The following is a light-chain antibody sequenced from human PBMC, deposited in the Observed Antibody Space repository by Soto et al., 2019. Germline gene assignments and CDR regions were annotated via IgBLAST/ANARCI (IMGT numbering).Light chain of an antibody. CDR1: SSNIGGNS. V-gene: IGLV1-51*01. J-gene: IGLJ1*01. CDR2: DDN. Sequence: QSVLTQPPSVSAAPGQNVTISCSGSSSNIGGNSVSRYQQLPGTAPKLLIYDDNKRPSGIPDRFSGSKSGTSATLGITGFQTGDEADYYCGSWDSSLSAYVFGTGTKVTV. CDR3: GSWDSSLSAYV.